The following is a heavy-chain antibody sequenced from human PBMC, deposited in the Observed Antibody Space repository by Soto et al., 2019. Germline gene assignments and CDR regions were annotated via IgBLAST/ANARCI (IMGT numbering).Heavy chain of an antibody. CDR3: TRRAGYIDY. CDR2: VYPGDSDT. V-gene: IGHV5-51*01. Sequence: GESLKISCKASGYSLTSYWIGWVRQRPGKGLEWMGIVYPGDSDTRYNPSFRGQVTISVDRSTSTAYLQWSSLKASDPAMYYCTRRAGYIDYWGQGTLVTVSS. CDR1: GYSLTSYW. J-gene: IGHJ4*02. D-gene: IGHD6-13*01.